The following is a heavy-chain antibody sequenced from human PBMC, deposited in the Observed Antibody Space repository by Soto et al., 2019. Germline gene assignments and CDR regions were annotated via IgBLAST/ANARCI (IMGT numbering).Heavy chain of an antibody. CDR3: TRVLGPYYDSIDSGMVV. CDR1: GYTFTTYV. J-gene: IGHJ6*02. V-gene: IGHV1-3*01. D-gene: IGHD3-22*01. Sequence: QVQLVLSGAEVKKPGASVKVSCKASGYTFTTYVIHWLRQAPGQSLEWMGWISPGNGNTKYSQHFQGRVTITGDTSATTALRELARLRSAYTAIYLCTRVLGPYYDSIDSGMVVWGPGATLSVSS. CDR2: ISPGNGNT.